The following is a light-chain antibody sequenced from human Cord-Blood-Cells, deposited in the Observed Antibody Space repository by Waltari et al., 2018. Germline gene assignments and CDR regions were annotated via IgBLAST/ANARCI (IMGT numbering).Light chain of an antibody. J-gene: IGKJ1*01. CDR3: QQYNSYSRT. CDR2: KAS. Sequence: DIQMTQSPSTLSASVGDRVTITCRASQSISSWLAWYQQKPGKAPKLLIYKASSLECGVPARFSGSGSGTECTLTISSVQPDDFATYYCQQYNSYSRTFGQGAKVEI. CDR1: QSISSW. V-gene: IGKV1-5*03.